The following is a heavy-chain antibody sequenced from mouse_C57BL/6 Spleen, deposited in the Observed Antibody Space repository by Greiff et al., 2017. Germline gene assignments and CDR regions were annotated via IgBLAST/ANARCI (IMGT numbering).Heavy chain of an antibody. Sequence: EVMLVESGGGLVKPGGSLKLSCAASGFTFSSYAMSWVRQTPEKRLEWVATISDGGSYTYYPDNVKGRFTISRDNAKNNLYLQMSHLKSEDTAMYYCARAIYDGYPFAYWGQGTLVTVSA. J-gene: IGHJ3*01. V-gene: IGHV5-4*03. CDR1: GFTFSSYA. D-gene: IGHD2-3*01. CDR2: ISDGGSYT. CDR3: ARAIYDGYPFAY.